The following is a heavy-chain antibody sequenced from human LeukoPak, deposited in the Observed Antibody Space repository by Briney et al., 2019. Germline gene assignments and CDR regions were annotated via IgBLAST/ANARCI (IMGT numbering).Heavy chain of an antibody. CDR2: IKQDGSEK. V-gene: IGHV3-7*01. CDR3: ARVYHSSSGRAIDY. CDR1: GFTFSNYW. J-gene: IGHJ4*02. Sequence: GGSLRLSCAASGFTFSNYWMTWVRQAPGKGLEWVANIKQDGSEKHYEDSVKGRFTISRDHAKNSLYLQMNSLRAEDTAVYYCARVYHSSSGRAIDYWGQGTLVTVSS. D-gene: IGHD6-6*01.